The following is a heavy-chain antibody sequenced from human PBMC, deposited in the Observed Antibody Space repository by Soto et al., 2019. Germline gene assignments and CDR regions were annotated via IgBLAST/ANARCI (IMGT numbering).Heavy chain of an antibody. V-gene: IGHV1-18*01. J-gene: IGHJ4*02. CDR2: ISAYNGNT. D-gene: IGHD3-3*01. CDR3: ASSHDLWSGYPQYYFDY. Sequence: QVQLVQSGAEVKKPGASVKVSCKASGYTFTSYGISWVRQAPGQGLEWMGWISAYNGNTNYAQKLQGRVTMTTDTSTSTAYMELRSLRSDDTAVYYWASSHDLWSGYPQYYFDYWGQGTLVTVSS. CDR1: GYTFTSYG.